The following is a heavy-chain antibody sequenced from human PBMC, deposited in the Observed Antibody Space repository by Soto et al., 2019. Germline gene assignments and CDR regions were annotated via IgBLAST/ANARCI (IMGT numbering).Heavy chain of an antibody. Sequence: GGSLRLSCAAPGFNFDIHALHWIRQAPGEGLEWVAVMSPGGNSQYYADSVKGRFTISRDTSKSTLYLQMTSLRPEDTAVYYCASGAAFYYDTSRYWGQGTLVTVSS. CDR2: MSPGGNSQ. CDR1: GFNFDIHA. V-gene: IGHV3-30-3*01. J-gene: IGHJ4*02. CDR3: ASGAAFYYDTSRY. D-gene: IGHD3-22*01.